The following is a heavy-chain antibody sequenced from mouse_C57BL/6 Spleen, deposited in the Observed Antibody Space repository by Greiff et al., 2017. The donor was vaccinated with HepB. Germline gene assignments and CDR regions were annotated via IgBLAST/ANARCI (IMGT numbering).Heavy chain of an antibody. CDR1: GYAFSSYW. CDR3: ARSGGGLFDY. CDR2: IYPGDGDT. Sequence: VQRVESGAELVKPGASVKISCKASGYAFSSYWMNWVKQRPGKGLEWIGQIYPGDGDTNYNGKFKGKATLTADKSSSTAYMQLSSLTSEDSAVYFCARSGGGLFDYWGQGTTLTVSS. J-gene: IGHJ2*01. V-gene: IGHV1-80*01. D-gene: IGHD1-1*02.